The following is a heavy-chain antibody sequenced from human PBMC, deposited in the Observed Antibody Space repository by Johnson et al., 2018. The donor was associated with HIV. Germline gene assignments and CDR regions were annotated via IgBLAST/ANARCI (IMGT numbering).Heavy chain of an antibody. D-gene: IGHD3-22*01. CDR3: ARGRITMIVVDLRGGGFEI. CDR2: ISWNSENV. V-gene: IGHV3-9*01. J-gene: IGHJ3*02. CDR1: GFNFEKSA. Sequence: VQVVESGGNLVQPGRSLRLSCAASGFNFEKSAMHWVRQAPGKGLEWVSGISWNSENVGFADSVKGRFSISRDNAENSLYLQMNSLRPEDAALYFCARGRITMIVVDLRGGGFEIWGQGTMVTVSS.